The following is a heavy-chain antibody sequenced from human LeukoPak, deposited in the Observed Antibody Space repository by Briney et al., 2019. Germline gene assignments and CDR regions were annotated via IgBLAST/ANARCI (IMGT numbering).Heavy chain of an antibody. D-gene: IGHD2-15*01. V-gene: IGHV1-2*02. CDR2: INPNSGGT. J-gene: IGHJ4*02. CDR1: GYTFTGYY. Sequence: GASVKVSCKASGYTFTGYYMHWVRQAPGQGLEWMGWINPNSGGTNYAQKFQGRVTMTRDTSISTAYMELSRLRSDDTAVYYCAPGSATSQSNRHRPFDYWGQGTLVTVSS. CDR3: APGSATSQSNRHRPFDY.